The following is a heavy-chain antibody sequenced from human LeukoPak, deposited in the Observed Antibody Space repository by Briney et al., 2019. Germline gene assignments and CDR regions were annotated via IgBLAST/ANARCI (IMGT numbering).Heavy chain of an antibody. CDR2: IYYSGST. D-gene: IGHD6-13*01. CDR1: GGSISSYY. CDR3: ARYYSSWYFFDY. J-gene: IGHJ4*02. Sequence: SETLSLTCTVSGGSISSYYWGWIRQPPGKGLEWIGSIYYSGSTYYNPSLKSRVTISVDTSKNQFSLKLSSVTAADTAVYYCARYYSSWYFFDYWGQGTLVTVSS. V-gene: IGHV4-39*07.